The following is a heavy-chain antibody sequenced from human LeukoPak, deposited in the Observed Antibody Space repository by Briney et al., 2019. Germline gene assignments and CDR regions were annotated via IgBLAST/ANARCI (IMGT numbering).Heavy chain of an antibody. CDR2: MYHSGST. CDR3: ARNDVWGSYRAFDY. V-gene: IGHV4-38-2*02. CDR1: NYSISTDYY. Sequence: SETLSLTCTVSNYSISTDYYWGWIRQPPGKGLEWIGTMYHSGSTYYNPSLKSRVTISVDTSKNQFSLKLSSVTAADTAVYYCARNDVWGSYRAFDYWGQGTLVTVSS. J-gene: IGHJ4*02. D-gene: IGHD3-16*02.